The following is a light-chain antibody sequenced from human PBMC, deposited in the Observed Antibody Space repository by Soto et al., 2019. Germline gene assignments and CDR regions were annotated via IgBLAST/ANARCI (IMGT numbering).Light chain of an antibody. CDR1: SSDVGGYNY. Sequence: QSVLTQPRSVSGSPGQSVAISCTGTSSDVGGYNYVSWYQQHPGKAPKLIIYDVTKRPSGVPDRFSGSSSGNTASLTVSGLQAEDEADYYCSSYAGSSNVFGTGTKSPS. CDR2: DVT. J-gene: IGLJ1*01. CDR3: SSYAGSSNV. V-gene: IGLV2-11*01.